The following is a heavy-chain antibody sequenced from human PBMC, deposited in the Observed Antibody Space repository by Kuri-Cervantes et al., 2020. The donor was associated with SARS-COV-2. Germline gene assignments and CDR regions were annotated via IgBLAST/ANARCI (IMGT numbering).Heavy chain of an antibody. D-gene: IGHD6-25*01. CDR1: GFTFSSYA. CDR2: ISYDGSNK. J-gene: IGHJ4*02. Sequence: GESLKISCAASGFTFSSYAMHWLRQAPGKGLEWVAVISYDGSNKYYADSVKGRFTISRDNSKNTLYLQMNSLRAEDTAVYYCARQGGRAIYFDYWGQGTLVTVSS. V-gene: IGHV3-30-3*01. CDR3: ARQGGRAIYFDY.